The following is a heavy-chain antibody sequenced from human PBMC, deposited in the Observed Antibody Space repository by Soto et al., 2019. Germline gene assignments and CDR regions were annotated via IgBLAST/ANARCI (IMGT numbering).Heavy chain of an antibody. J-gene: IGHJ4*02. D-gene: IGHD2-15*01. Sequence: QVQLQQWGAGLLKPSETLSLTCAVYGGSFSGYYWSWIRQPPGKGLEWMGEINHSGSTNYTPSLKCRVTISVDTSKNQFSLKLSSVTAADTAVYYCARGQVVAATRAYYFDYWGQGTLVTVSS. V-gene: IGHV4-34*01. CDR2: INHSGST. CDR1: GGSFSGYY. CDR3: ARGQVVAATRAYYFDY.